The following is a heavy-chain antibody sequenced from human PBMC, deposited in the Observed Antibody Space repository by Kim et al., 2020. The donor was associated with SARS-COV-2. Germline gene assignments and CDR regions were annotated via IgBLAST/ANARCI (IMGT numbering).Heavy chain of an antibody. CDR1: GGSMYSSGYY. CDR2: VYDSGST. D-gene: IGHD6-19*01. Sequence: SETLSLTCSVSGGSMYSSGYYWGWVRQPPGKGLEWIGSVYDSGSTYYNPSLESRLTISVDTSKKQFSLKLSSVSAADTAMYYCARRNSDWNDAFDFWGQG. CDR3: ARRNSDWNDAFDF. V-gene: IGHV4-39*01. J-gene: IGHJ3*01.